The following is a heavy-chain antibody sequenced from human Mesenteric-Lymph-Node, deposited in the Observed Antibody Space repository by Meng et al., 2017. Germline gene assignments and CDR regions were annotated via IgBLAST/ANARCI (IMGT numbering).Heavy chain of an antibody. J-gene: IGHJ4*02. V-gene: IGHV3-23*01. CDR2: ISGTGVGT. CDR3: PQPFIPDY. CDR1: GFTFKNYA. Sequence: GESLKISCVASGFTFKNYAMSWVRQAPGKGLEWVSGISGTGVGTYFADSVKGRFTISRDNSKNTLFLQMKRLRAEDTAVYYCPQPFIPDYLGQGTLVTVSS.